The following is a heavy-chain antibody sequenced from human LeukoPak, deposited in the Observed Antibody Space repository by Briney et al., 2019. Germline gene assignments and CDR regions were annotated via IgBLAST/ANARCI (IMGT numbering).Heavy chain of an antibody. Sequence: GGSLRLSCAASGFTFSSYEMNWVRQAPGKGLEWVSYISSSGTTIYYADSVKGRFTISRDNSKNTLYLQMNSLRAEDTAVYYCAKEIDSGYDLYYFDYWGQGTLVTVSS. V-gene: IGHV3-48*03. CDR3: AKEIDSGYDLYYFDY. D-gene: IGHD5-12*01. CDR1: GFTFSSYE. J-gene: IGHJ4*02. CDR2: ISSSGTTI.